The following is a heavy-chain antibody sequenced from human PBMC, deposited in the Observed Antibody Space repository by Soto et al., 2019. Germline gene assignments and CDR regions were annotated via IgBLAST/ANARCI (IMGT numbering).Heavy chain of an antibody. Sequence: SETLSLTCTVSGGSISSYYWSWIRQPPGKGLEWIGYIYYSGSTNYHPSLKSRVTISVDTSKNQFSLKLSSVTAADTAVYYCARDMVSSSPEAFDIWGQGTMGTVSS. CDR2: IYYSGST. V-gene: IGHV4-59*01. CDR1: GGSISSYY. D-gene: IGHD6-13*01. CDR3: ARDMVSSSPEAFDI. J-gene: IGHJ3*02.